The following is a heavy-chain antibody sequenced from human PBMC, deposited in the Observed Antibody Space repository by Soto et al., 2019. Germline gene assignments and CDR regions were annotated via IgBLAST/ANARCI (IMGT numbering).Heavy chain of an antibody. CDR3: ATSYGNAWYTF. CDR1: GGCFSGYY. V-gene: IGHV4-34*01. D-gene: IGHD6-13*01. J-gene: IGHJ4*02. Sequence: PSETLSLTCAVYGGCFSGYYWSWIRQPPGKGLEWIGEINHSGSTNYNPSLKSRVTISVDKSKNQFTLKLTSVTVADTAVYYCATSYGNAWYTFWGQGTQVTVS. CDR2: INHSGST.